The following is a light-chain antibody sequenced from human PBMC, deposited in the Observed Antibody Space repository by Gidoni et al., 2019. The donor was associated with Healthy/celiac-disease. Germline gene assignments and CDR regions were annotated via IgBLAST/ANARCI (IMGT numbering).Light chain of an antibody. J-gene: IGKJ3*01. V-gene: IGKV1-39*01. CDR3: QQSYSTPGFT. CDR2: AAS. Sequence: DIQITQSPSSLSASVGDRVTITCRASQSISSYLNWYQQKQGKAPKLLIYAASSLQSGVPSRFSGSGSGTDVTLTISSLQPEDFATYYCQQSYSTPGFTFGPGTKVDIK. CDR1: QSISSY.